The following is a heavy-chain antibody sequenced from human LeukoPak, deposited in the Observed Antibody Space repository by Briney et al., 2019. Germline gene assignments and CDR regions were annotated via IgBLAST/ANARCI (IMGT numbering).Heavy chain of an antibody. V-gene: IGHV3-53*01. Sequence: GGSLGLSCAASNFTVSGNYMTWVRQTPGMGLECVSVMYTEDVTYYADSVKGRFTISRDNSKNTLYLQMNSLRTEDTAVYYCAGGRGGWYAFESWGQGTLVTVSS. CDR3: AGGRGGWYAFES. J-gene: IGHJ4*02. CDR2: MYTEDVT. D-gene: IGHD6-19*01. CDR1: NFTVSGNY.